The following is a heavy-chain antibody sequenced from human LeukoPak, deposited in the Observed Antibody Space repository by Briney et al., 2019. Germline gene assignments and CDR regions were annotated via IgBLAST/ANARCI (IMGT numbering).Heavy chain of an antibody. D-gene: IGHD5-12*01. J-gene: IGHJ4*02. CDR2: ISSSGTTI. CDR3: ARPGYSGYVD. Sequence: HSGGSLRFSCGASGFTFSSYEMNWVRQAPGKGLEWVSYISSSGTTIYYADSVKGRFTISRDNAKNSLYLQMNSLRAEDTAVYYCARPGYSGYVDWGQGTLVTVSS. CDR1: GFTFSSYE. V-gene: IGHV3-48*03.